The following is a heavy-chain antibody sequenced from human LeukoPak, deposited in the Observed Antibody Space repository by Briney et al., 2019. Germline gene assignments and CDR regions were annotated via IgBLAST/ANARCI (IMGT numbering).Heavy chain of an antibody. D-gene: IGHD1-26*01. CDR3: ARDRFLGYYYYYYMDV. J-gene: IGHJ6*03. V-gene: IGHV4-34*01. CDR1: GFTFSSYA. CDR2: MNHSGST. Sequence: GSLRLSCAASGFTFSSYAMSWVRQAPGKGLEWIGEMNHSGSTNYNPSLKSRVTISVDTSKNQFSLKLSSVTAADTAAYYCARDRFLGYYYYYYMDVWGKGTTVTVSS.